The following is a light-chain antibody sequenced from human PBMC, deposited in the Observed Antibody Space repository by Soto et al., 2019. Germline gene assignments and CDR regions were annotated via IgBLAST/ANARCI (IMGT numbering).Light chain of an antibody. J-gene: IGKJ1*01. V-gene: IGKV1-5*01. CDR1: QSISSW. CDR3: QQYNSYS. CDR2: DAS. Sequence: IQMTQSPSTLSASVGDIVTITCRASQSISSWLAWYQQKPGKAPKLLIYDASSLESGVPSRFSGSGSGTEFTLTISSLQPDDFATYYCQQYNSYSFGQGTKVDI.